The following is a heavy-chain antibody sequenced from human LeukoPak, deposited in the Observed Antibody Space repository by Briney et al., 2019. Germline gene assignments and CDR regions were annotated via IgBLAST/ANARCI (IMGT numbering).Heavy chain of an antibody. CDR3: AIEVSPGIAAAGTHDY. CDR2: ISGSGGST. Sequence: PGGSLRLSCAASGFTFSSYAMSWVRQAPGKGLEWVSAISGSGGSTYYADSVKGRFTISRDNSKNTLYLQMNSLRAEDTAVYYCAIEVSPGIAAAGTHDYWGQGTLVTVSS. J-gene: IGHJ4*02. V-gene: IGHV3-23*01. CDR1: GFTFSSYA. D-gene: IGHD6-13*01.